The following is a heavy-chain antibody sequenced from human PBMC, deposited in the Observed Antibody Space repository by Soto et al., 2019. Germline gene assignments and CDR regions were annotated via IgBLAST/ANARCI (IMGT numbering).Heavy chain of an antibody. CDR1: GFTVSSNY. CDR3: ARDLRSRIAAAGTAYDY. J-gene: IGHJ4*02. Sequence: EVQLVESGGGLVQPGGSLRLSCAASGFTVSSNYMSWVRQAPGKGLEWVSVIYSGGSTYYADSVKGRFTISRDNSKNTLYLQMTSLRAEDTAVYYCARDLRSRIAAAGTAYDYWGQGTLVTVSS. CDR2: IYSGGST. D-gene: IGHD6-13*01. V-gene: IGHV3-66*01.